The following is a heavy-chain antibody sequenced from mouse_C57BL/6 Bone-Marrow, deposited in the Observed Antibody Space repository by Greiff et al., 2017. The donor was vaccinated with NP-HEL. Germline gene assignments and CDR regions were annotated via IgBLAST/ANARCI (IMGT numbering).Heavy chain of an antibody. Sequence: EVKLVESGPGLVKPSQSLSLTCSVTGYSITSGYYWNWIRQFPGNKLEWMGYISYDGSNNYNPSLKNRISITRDTSKNQFFLKLNSVTTEDTATYYCAREGTRLDVWGTGTTVTVSS. CDR3: AREGTRLDV. V-gene: IGHV3-6*01. D-gene: IGHD2-13*01. CDR1: GYSITSGYY. CDR2: ISYDGSN. J-gene: IGHJ1*03.